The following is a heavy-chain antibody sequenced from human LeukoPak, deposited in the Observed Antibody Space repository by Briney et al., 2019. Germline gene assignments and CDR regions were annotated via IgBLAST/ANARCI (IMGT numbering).Heavy chain of an antibody. CDR3: ASDRIAAAGTRSRLDY. Sequence: GASVKVSCKASGYTFTGYYMHWVRQAPGQGLEWMGRINPNSGGTNYAQKFQGRVTMTRDTSISTAYMELSRLRSDDTAVYYCASDRIAAAGTRSRLDYWGQGTLVTVSS. D-gene: IGHD6-13*01. J-gene: IGHJ4*02. CDR2: INPNSGGT. V-gene: IGHV1-2*06. CDR1: GYTFTGYY.